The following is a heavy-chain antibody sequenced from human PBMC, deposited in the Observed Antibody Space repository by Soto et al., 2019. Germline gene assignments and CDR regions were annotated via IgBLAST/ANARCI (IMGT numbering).Heavy chain of an antibody. Sequence: PGGSLRLSCAASGFTFSSYGMHWVRQAPGKGLEWVAVISYDGSNKYYADSVKGRFTISRDNSKNTLYLQMNSLRAEDTAVYYCAKVQFRSGGSRKHNYYYYGMDVWGQGTTVTVSS. V-gene: IGHV3-30*18. J-gene: IGHJ6*02. CDR3: AKVQFRSGGSRKHNYYYYGMDV. CDR2: ISYDGSNK. D-gene: IGHD2-15*01. CDR1: GFTFSSYG.